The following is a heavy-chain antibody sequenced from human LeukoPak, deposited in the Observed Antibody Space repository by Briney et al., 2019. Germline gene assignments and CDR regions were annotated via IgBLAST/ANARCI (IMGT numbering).Heavy chain of an antibody. CDR3: ARDVITIFGVVEGPRMDV. CDR2: IYYSGST. D-gene: IGHD3-3*01. Sequence: SETLSLTCSVSGGSISTYYWSWIRQPPGKGLEWIGYIYYSGSTYYNPSLKSRVTISVDTSKNQFSLKLSSVTAADTAVYYCARDVITIFGVVEGPRMDVWGKGTTVTVSS. CDR1: GGSISTYY. V-gene: IGHV4-30-4*08. J-gene: IGHJ6*04.